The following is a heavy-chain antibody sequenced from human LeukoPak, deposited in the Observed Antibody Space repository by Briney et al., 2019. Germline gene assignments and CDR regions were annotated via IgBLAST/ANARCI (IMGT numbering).Heavy chain of an antibody. J-gene: IGHJ4*02. CDR3: ASGLELDY. V-gene: IGHV3-7*03. Sequence: GGSLRLSCAASGFTFSSYWMRLVRQAPGKGLEWVANIKQDGSEKNYVDSVKGRFTISRDNAKNSLYLQMNSLRAEDTAVYYCASGLELDYWGQGTLVTVSS. CDR1: GFTFSSYW. CDR2: IKQDGSEK.